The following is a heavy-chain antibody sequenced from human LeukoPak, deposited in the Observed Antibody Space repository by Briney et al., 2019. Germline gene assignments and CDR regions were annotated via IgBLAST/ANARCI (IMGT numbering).Heavy chain of an antibody. Sequence: KTSETLSLTCTVSGGSISSGDYYWSWIRQHPGKGLEWIGYIYYSGSTYYNPSLKSRVTISVDTSKNQFSLKLSSVTAADTAVYYCARDGPQLLWFGESINWFDPWGQGTLVTVSS. CDR2: IYYSGST. CDR3: ARDGPQLLWFGESINWFDP. V-gene: IGHV4-31*03. D-gene: IGHD3-10*01. J-gene: IGHJ5*02. CDR1: GGSISSGDYY.